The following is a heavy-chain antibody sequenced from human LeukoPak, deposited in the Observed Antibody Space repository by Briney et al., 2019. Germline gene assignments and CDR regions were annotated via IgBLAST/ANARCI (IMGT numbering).Heavy chain of an antibody. J-gene: IGHJ3*02. CDR2: IVVGSGNT. CDR1: GFTFTSSA. Sequence: GTSVKVSCKASGFTFTSSAMQWVRQARGQRVEWIGWIVVGSGNTNYAQKFQERVTITRDMSTSTAYMELSSLRSEDTAVYYCAASYYDFWSGYPDAFDIWGQGTMVTVSS. CDR3: AASYYDFWSGYPDAFDI. D-gene: IGHD3-3*01. V-gene: IGHV1-58*02.